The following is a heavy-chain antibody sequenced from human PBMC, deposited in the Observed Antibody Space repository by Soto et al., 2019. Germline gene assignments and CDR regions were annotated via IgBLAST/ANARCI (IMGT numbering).Heavy chain of an antibody. CDR3: ARDDRYSSSSVGYYYYGMDV. J-gene: IGHJ6*02. D-gene: IGHD6-6*01. V-gene: IGHV4-31*03. CDR2: IYYSGST. Sequence: ASETLSLTCTVSGGSISSGGYYWSWIRQHPGKGLEWIGYIYYSGSTYYNPSLKSRVTISVDTSKNQFSLKLSSVTAADTAVYYCARDDRYSSSSVGYYYYGMDVWGQGTTVTVSS. CDR1: GGSISSGGYY.